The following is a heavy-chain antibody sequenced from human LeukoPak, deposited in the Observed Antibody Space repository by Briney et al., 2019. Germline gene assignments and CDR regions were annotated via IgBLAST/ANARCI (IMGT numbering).Heavy chain of an antibody. J-gene: IGHJ4*02. V-gene: IGHV3-23*01. D-gene: IGHD7-27*01. CDR2: ISGSGGST. CDR3: AKDLRFMGTAGY. CDR1: GFTFSSYA. Sequence: GGSLRLSCAASGFTFSSYAMSWVRQAPGKGLEWVSAISGSGGSTYYADSVKGRLIISRDNSKNTLYLQMNSLRAEDTAVYYCAKDLRFMGTAGYWGQGTLVTVSS.